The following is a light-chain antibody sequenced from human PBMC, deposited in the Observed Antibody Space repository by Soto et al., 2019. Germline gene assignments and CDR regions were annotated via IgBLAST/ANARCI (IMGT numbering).Light chain of an antibody. CDR3: CSYAGGSTLV. Sequence: QSVLTQPASVSGSPGQSITISCTGTSSDVGSYNLVSWYQQHPGKAPKLMIYEVSERPSGVSNRFSGSKSGNTASLTISGLQAEDEADYYCCSYAGGSTLVFGGGTKLTVL. CDR1: SSDVGSYNL. J-gene: IGLJ2*01. CDR2: EVS. V-gene: IGLV2-23*02.